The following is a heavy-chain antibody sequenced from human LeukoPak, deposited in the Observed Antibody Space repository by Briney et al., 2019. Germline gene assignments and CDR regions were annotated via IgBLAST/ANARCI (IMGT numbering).Heavy chain of an antibody. CDR3: ARATTMTTDWFDP. Sequence: KPSGTPSLPCTVSGGPLSSNSFYWGRIPPPPGKGLEWLGSIYYSGSTYYNPSLKSRVTISVDTSKNQFSLKLSSVTAADTAVYYCARATTMTTDWFDPWGQGTLVTVSS. D-gene: IGHD4-17*01. V-gene: IGHV4-39*01. J-gene: IGHJ5*02. CDR1: GGPLSSNSFY. CDR2: IYYSGST.